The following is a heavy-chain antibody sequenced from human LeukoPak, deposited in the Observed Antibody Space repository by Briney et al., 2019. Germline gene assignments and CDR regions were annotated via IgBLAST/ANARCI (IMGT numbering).Heavy chain of an antibody. CDR1: GFTFSSYG. CDR3: AKDFGRNLGGPGS. Sequence: GGSLRLSCAASGFTFSSYGMHWVRQAPGKGLEWVAVIWYDGSNKYYADSVKGRFTISRDNSKNTLYLQMNSLRAEDTAVYYCAKDFGRNLGGPGSWGRGTLVIVSS. CDR2: IWYDGSNK. V-gene: IGHV3-33*06. D-gene: IGHD1-14*01. J-gene: IGHJ5*02.